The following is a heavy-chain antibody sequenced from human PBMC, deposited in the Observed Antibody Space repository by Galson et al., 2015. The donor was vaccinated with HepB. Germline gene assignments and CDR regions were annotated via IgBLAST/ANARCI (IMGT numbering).Heavy chain of an antibody. D-gene: IGHD3-10*01. CDR3: AREDYGSGQRAFDI. V-gene: IGHV3-48*04. J-gene: IGHJ3*02. Sequence: SLRLSCAASGFTFSSYSMNWVRQAPGKGLEWVSYISSSSSTIYYADSVKGRFTISRDNAKNSQYLQMNSLRAEDTAVYYCAREDYGSGQRAFDIWGQGTMVTVSS. CDR1: GFTFSSYS. CDR2: ISSSSSTI.